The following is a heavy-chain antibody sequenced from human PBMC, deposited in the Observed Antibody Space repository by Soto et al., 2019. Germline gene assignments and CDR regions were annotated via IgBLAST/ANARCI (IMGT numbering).Heavy chain of an antibody. D-gene: IGHD2-15*01. CDR1: GGTFSSYT. Sequence: QVQLVQSGAEVKKPGSSVKVSCKASGGTFSSYTISWVRQAPGQGLEWMGRIIPILGIANYAQKFQGRVTITADKSTSTAYMELSSLRYEDTAVYYCARDPPYGSGLPFDIWGQGTMVTVSS. CDR2: IIPILGIA. V-gene: IGHV1-69*08. J-gene: IGHJ3*02. CDR3: ARDPPYGSGLPFDI.